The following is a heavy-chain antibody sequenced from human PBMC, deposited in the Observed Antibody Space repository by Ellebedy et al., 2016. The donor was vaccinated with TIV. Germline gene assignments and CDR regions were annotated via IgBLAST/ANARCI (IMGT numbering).Heavy chain of an antibody. J-gene: IGHJ4*02. CDR1: GFTINSYT. CDR2: IYNGGGT. Sequence: GGSLRLSCAASGFTINSYTMHWVRQAPGKGLEWVSIIYNGGGTNYAGTVKGRFVTSRDNSRNILFLHLNNLRAEDTARYFCARAIVSRQFDWVPLFDHWGQGALVTVSS. V-gene: IGHV3-66*01. CDR3: ARAIVSRQFDWVPLFDH. D-gene: IGHD3-9*01.